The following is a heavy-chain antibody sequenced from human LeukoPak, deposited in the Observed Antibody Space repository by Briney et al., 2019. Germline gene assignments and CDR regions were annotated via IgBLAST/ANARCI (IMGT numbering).Heavy chain of an antibody. CDR3: ARDLYSRSPSGTWDSN. CDR1: GGSISSSSYY. J-gene: IGHJ4*02. CDR2: IYYSGST. Sequence: PSETLSLTCTVSGGSISSSSYYWGWIRQPPGKGLEWIGSIYYSGSTYYNPSLKSRVTISVDTSKNQFSLKLSSVTAADTAVYYCARDLYSRSPSGTWDSNWGRGTLVTVSS. D-gene: IGHD6-6*01. V-gene: IGHV4-39*07.